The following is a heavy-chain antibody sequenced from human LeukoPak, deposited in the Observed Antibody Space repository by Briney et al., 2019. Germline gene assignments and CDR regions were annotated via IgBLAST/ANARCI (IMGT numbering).Heavy chain of an antibody. CDR3: AKDGDFWSGFAPGFDP. J-gene: IGHJ5*02. CDR1: GFTFSSYG. D-gene: IGHD3-3*01. CDR2: ISYDGSNK. V-gene: IGHV3-30*18. Sequence: PGGSLRLSCAASGFTFSSYGMHWLRQAPGKGLEWVAVISYDGSNKYYADSVKGRFTISRDNSKNTLYLQMNSLRAEDTAVYYCAKDGDFWSGFAPGFDPWGQGTLVTVSS.